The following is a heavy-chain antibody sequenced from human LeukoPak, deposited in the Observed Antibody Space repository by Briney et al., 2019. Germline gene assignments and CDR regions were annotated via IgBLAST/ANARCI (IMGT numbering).Heavy chain of an antibody. CDR2: IKQDGSET. J-gene: IGHJ4*02. Sequence: GGSLRLSCAASGFTFNYHWMAWVRQAPGKGLEWVAIIKQDGSETHYAESVKGRLTISRDNAKNSLFLQMSSLRDEDSAVHYCAKAPAGSSTSQVDYWGQGSLVTVSS. V-gene: IGHV3-7*03. D-gene: IGHD2-2*01. CDR3: AKAPAGSSTSQVDY. CDR1: GFTFNYHW.